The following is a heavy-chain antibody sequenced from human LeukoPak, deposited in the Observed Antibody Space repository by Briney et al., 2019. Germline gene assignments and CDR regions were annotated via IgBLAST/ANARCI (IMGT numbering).Heavy chain of an antibody. CDR2: ISGSGGST. CDR3: AKEGVLRYFDWLSDEYYFDY. D-gene: IGHD3-9*01. Sequence: LGGSLRLSCAASGFTFSSYAMSWVRQAPGKGLEWVSAISGSGGSTYYADSVKGRFTISRDNSNNTLYLQMNSLRAEDTAVYYCAKEGVLRYFDWLSDEYYFDYWGQGTLVTVSS. J-gene: IGHJ4*02. CDR1: GFTFSSYA. V-gene: IGHV3-23*01.